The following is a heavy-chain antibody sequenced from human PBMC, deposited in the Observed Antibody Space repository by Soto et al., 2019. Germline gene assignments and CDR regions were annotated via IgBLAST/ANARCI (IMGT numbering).Heavy chain of an antibody. Sequence: SETLSLTCTVSGGSVSSGSYYWSWIRQPPGKGLEWIGYIYYSGSTNYNPSLKSRVTISVDTSKNQFSLKLSSVTAADTAVYYCARDLFGYFYYWGQGTLVTVSS. V-gene: IGHV4-61*01. CDR1: GGSVSSGSYY. J-gene: IGHJ4*02. CDR3: ARDLFGYFYY. CDR2: IYYSGST. D-gene: IGHD3-3*01.